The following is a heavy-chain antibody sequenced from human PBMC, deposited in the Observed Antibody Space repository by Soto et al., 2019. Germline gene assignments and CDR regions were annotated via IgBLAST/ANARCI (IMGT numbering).Heavy chain of an antibody. CDR2: IYYSGST. Sequence: PSETLSLTCTVSGGSISSGGYYWSWIRQHPGKGLEWIGYIYYSGSTYYNPSLKSRVTISVDTSKNQFSLKLSSVTAADTAVYYCARSSDTAMDTFDYWGQGTLVTVSS. D-gene: IGHD5-18*01. CDR1: GGSISSGGYY. J-gene: IGHJ4*02. CDR3: ARSSDTAMDTFDY. V-gene: IGHV4-31*03.